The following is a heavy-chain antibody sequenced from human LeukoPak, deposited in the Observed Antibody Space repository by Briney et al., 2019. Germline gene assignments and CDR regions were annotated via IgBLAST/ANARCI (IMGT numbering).Heavy chain of an antibody. V-gene: IGHV3-73*01. CDR2: IRSKANSCAT. Sequence: GGSLRLSCAASGFTFSGSAMHWVRQASGKGLEWVGRIRSKANSCATAYAASVKGRFTISRDDSKNTAYLQMNSLKTEDTAVYYCTRPGGYCSSTSCYANWFDPWGQGTLVTVSS. D-gene: IGHD2-2*01. CDR1: GFTFSGSA. J-gene: IGHJ5*02. CDR3: TRPGGYCSSTSCYANWFDP.